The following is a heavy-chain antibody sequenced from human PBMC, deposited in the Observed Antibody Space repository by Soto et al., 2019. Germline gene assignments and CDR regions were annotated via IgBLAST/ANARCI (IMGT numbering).Heavy chain of an antibody. CDR2: IIPVPGTA. J-gene: IGHJ6*01. Sequence: QVQLVQSGAELKKPGSSVKVSCKASGGSFDNYGTNWVRQAPGQGLEWMGRIIPVPGTAEYAERFKGRVTITADESTCASYRELPSLKSEDTAVYFWARDGQGERTGMDVWSQGTTVTVSS. D-gene: IGHD1-1*01. V-gene: IGHV1-69*11. CDR3: ARDGQGERTGMDV. CDR1: GGSFDNYG.